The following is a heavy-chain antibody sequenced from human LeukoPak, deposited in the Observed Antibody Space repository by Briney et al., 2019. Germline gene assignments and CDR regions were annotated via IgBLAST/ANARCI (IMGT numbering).Heavy chain of an antibody. CDR3: ARSILVGAANYYYYGMDV. V-gene: IGHV3-23*01. CDR1: GFTFSSYA. D-gene: IGHD1-26*01. CDR2: ISGSGGST. J-gene: IGHJ6*02. Sequence: GGSLRLSCAASGFTFSSYAMSWVRQAPGKGLEWVSAISGSGGSTYYADSVKGRFTISRDNSKKTLYLQMNSLRAEDTAVYYCARSILVGAANYYYYGMDVWGQGTTVTVSS.